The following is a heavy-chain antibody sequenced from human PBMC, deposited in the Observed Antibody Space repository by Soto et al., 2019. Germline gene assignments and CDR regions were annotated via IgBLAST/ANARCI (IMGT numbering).Heavy chain of an antibody. V-gene: IGHV1-3*01. CDR3: ARDDYYGSRGYSDDITFDI. CDR2: INAGNGNT. D-gene: IGHD3-22*01. J-gene: IGHJ3*02. Sequence: GASVKVSCKASGYTFTSYAMNWVRQAPGQRLEWMGWINAGNGNTKYSQKFQGRVTITRDTSASTAYMELSSLRSEDTAVYYCARDDYYGSRGYSDDITFDIWGQGTLVTVSS. CDR1: GYTFTSYA.